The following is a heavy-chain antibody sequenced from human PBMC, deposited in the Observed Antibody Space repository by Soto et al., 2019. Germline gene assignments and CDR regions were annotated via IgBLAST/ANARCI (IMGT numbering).Heavy chain of an antibody. CDR2: ISSSSSSI. D-gene: IGHD6-19*01. CDR3: ARTPRDSSGWYFGMDV. V-gene: IGHV3-48*02. CDR1: GFTFSSYS. J-gene: IGHJ6*02. Sequence: WSLRLSCAASGFTFSSYSMNWVRQAPGKGLEWVSYISSSSSSIYYADSVKGRFTISRDNAKNSLYLQMNSLRDEDTAVYYCARTPRDSSGWYFGMDVWGQGTTVTVSS.